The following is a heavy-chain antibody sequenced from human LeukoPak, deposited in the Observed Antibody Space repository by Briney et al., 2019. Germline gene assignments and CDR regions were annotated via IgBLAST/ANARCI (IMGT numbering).Heavy chain of an antibody. CDR2: INPNSGGT. V-gene: IGHV1-2*02. J-gene: IGHJ4*02. CDR1: GYTFTGYY. Sequence: ASVKVSCKASGYTFTGYYMHWVRQAPGQGLEWMGWINPNSGGTNYAQKFQGRVTMTRDTSISTAYMELSRLRSDDTAVYYCARDQSLCGGDCSGDYWGQGTLVTVSS. D-gene: IGHD2-21*02. CDR3: ARDQSLCGGDCSGDY.